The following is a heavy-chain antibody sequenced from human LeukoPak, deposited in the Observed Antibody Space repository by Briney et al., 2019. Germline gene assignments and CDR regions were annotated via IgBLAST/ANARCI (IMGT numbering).Heavy chain of an antibody. J-gene: IGHJ4*02. CDR1: GGTFSSDA. D-gene: IGHD4-17*01. CDR2: IIPIFGTA. Sequence: SVKVSCKASGGTFSSDAINWVRQAPGQRLEWMGRIIPIFGTANYAQKCQGRVTITTDESTSTAYMELSSLRSEDTAVYYCVRDPMTTNYFDYWGQGTLVTVSS. V-gene: IGHV1-69*05. CDR3: VRDPMTTNYFDY.